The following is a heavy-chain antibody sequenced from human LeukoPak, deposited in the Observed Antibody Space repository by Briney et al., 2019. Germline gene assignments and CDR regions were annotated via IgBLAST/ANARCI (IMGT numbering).Heavy chain of an antibody. J-gene: IGHJ4*02. CDR2: INHSGST. V-gene: IGHV4-34*01. D-gene: IGHD3-9*01. CDR3: ANYDILTGYRN. CDR1: GGSFSGYY. Sequence: SSETLSLTCAVYGGSFSGYYWSWIRQPPGKGLEWIGEINHSGSTNYNPSLKSRVTISVDTSKNQFSLKLSSVTAADTAVYYYANYDILTGYRNWGQGTLVTVSS.